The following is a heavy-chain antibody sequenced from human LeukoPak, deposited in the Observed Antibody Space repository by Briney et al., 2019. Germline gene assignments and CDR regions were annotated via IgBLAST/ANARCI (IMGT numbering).Heavy chain of an antibody. D-gene: IGHD3-3*01. CDR2: IRNDGSNI. CDR1: GFTFSSYG. CDR3: AKDPHGYYDFWSGSHGRWFDP. Sequence: GGSLRLSCAASGFTFSSYGMHWVRQAPGKGLEWVSFIRNDGSNIHYADFVKGRFTISRDNSKNTLYLQMSSLRAEDTAVYYCAKDPHGYYDFWSGSHGRWFDPWGQGTLVTVSS. J-gene: IGHJ5*02. V-gene: IGHV3-30*02.